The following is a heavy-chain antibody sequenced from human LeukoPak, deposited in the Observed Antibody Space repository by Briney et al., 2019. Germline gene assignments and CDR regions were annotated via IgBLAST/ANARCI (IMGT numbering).Heavy chain of an antibody. CDR3: AKDPSFRPGYFDY. CDR2: IRYDGSNK. J-gene: IGHJ4*02. CDR1: GFTFSSYG. V-gene: IGHV3-30*02. Sequence: PGGSLRLSCAASGFTFSSYGMHWVRQAPGKGLEWVAFIRYDGSNKYYADSVKGRFTTSRDNSKNTLYLQMNSLRAEDTAVYYCAKDPSFRPGYFDYWGQGPLVTVSS.